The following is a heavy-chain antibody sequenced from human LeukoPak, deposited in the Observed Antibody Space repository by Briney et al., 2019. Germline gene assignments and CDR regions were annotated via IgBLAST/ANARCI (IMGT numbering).Heavy chain of an antibody. CDR1: GFTFSSYA. CDR2: ISYDGSNK. CDR3: ARVFVGTADY. D-gene: IGHD6-13*01. J-gene: IGHJ4*02. Sequence: GRSLRLSCAASGFTFSSYAMHWVRQAPGKGLEWVAVISYDGSNKYYADSVKGRFTISRDNSKNTLYLQMNSLRVEDTAVYYCARVFVGTADYWGQGTLVTVSS. V-gene: IGHV3-30*04.